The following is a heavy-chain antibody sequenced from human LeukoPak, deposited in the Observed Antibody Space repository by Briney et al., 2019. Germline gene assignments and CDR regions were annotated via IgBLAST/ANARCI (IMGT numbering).Heavy chain of an antibody. J-gene: IGHJ3*02. V-gene: IGHV3-7*01. D-gene: IGHD3-22*01. Sequence: GGSLRLSCTASGFTFSSYSMNWVRQAPGKGLEWVANIKQDGSEKYYVDSVKGRFTISRDNAKNSLYLQMNSLRAEDTAVYYCAREVSLGDYYDSSGYRVGDAFDIWGQGTMVTVSS. CDR2: IKQDGSEK. CDR3: AREVSLGDYYDSSGYRVGDAFDI. CDR1: GFTFSSYS.